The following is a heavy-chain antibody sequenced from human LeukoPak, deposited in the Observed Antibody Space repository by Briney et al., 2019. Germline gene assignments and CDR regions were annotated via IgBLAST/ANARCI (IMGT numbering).Heavy chain of an antibody. D-gene: IGHD3-9*01. CDR3: ARSSLRYFDWLPNFDY. CDR1: GYTFTGYY. CDR2: INPNSGGT. V-gene: IGHV1-2*02. J-gene: IGHJ4*02. Sequence: ASVKVSCKASGYTFTGYYMHWVRQPPGQGLEWMGWINPNSGGTNYAQKFQGRVTMTRDTSISTAYMELSRLRSDDTAVYYCARSSLRYFDWLPNFDYWGQGTLVTVSS.